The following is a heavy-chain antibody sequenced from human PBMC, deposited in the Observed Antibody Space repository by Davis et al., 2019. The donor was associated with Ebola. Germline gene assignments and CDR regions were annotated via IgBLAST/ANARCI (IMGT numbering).Heavy chain of an antibody. V-gene: IGHV1-46*01. J-gene: IGHJ6*02. CDR1: GYTFTSYY. CDR2: INPSGGST. CDR3: ARALWLSYPMDV. Sequence: ASVKVSCKASGYTFTSYYMHWVRQAPGQGLEWMGIINPSGGSTNYAQKLQGRVTMTTDTSTSTAYMELRSLRSDDTAVYYCARALWLSYPMDVWGQGTTVTVSS. D-gene: IGHD3-3*01.